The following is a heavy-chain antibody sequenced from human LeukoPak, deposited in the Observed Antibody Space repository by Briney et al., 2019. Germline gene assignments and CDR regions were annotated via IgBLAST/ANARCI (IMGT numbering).Heavy chain of an antibody. CDR2: IIPIFTTT. CDR1: AGTFSSYA. CDR3: ARVGGSGSYTSHYFDY. V-gene: IGHV1-69*13. D-gene: IGHD3-10*01. Sequence: GASVKVSCKASAGTFSSYAISWVRQAPGQGLEWMGGIIPIFTTTNHAQKFQGIVTITADASTSTAYMKLSSLRSEDTAVYYCARVGGSGSYTSHYFDYWGQGTLVTVSS. J-gene: IGHJ4*02.